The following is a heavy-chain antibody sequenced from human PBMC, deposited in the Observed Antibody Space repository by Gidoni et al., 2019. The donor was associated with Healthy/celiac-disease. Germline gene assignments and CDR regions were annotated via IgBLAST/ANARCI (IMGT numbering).Heavy chain of an antibody. V-gene: IGHV3-23*01. Sequence: EVQLLESGGGLVQPGGSLRLSCAASGFTFSSYAMSWVRQAPGKGLEWVSAISGSGGSTYYADSVKGRFTISRDNSKNTLYLQMNSLRAEDTAVYYCAKDLGYCSSTSCQSRYYYYGMDVWGQGTTVTVSS. CDR1: GFTFSSYA. CDR2: ISGSGGST. J-gene: IGHJ6*02. CDR3: AKDLGYCSSTSCQSRYYYYGMDV. D-gene: IGHD2-2*01.